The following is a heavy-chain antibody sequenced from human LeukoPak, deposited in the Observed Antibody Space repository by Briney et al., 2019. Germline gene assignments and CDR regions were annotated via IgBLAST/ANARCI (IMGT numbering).Heavy chain of an antibody. J-gene: IGHJ5*02. D-gene: IGHD3-9*01. V-gene: IGHV3-21*01. CDR1: GFTYSSYS. CDR3: ARDRDGYFRWFDP. CDR2: ISSSSSYI. Sequence: PGGSLRLSCAASGFTYSSYSMNWVRQAPGKGLEWVSFISSSSSYIYYADSVKGRFTISRDNSKNSLYLQINSLRAEDTAVYYRARDRDGYFRWFDPWGQGTLVTVFS.